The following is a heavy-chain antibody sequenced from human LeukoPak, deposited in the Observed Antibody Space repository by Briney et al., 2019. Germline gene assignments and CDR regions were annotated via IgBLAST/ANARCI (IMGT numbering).Heavy chain of an antibody. D-gene: IGHD6-19*01. CDR2: IYSGGNT. J-gene: IGHJ6*02. CDR1: GFTVSNSY. Sequence: GGSLRLSCAASGFTVSNSYINWVRQATGKGLEWVSIIYSGGNTYYADSVRGRFIISRDNSENTVYLQMNSLRAEDTAVYFCARPPGLAGHYSYYYGVDVWARGPRSPSP. CDR3: ARPPGLAGHYSYYYGVDV. V-gene: IGHV3-66*04.